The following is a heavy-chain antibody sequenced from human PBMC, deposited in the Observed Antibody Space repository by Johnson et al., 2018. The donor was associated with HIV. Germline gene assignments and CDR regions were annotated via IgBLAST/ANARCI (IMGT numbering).Heavy chain of an antibody. D-gene: IGHD3-22*01. CDR2: IRYDGSNK. J-gene: IGHJ3*01. CDR1: GFTFSDYG. CDR3: AKDVGNYWPDSFDV. Sequence: VQLLESGGGVVQPGGSLRLSCAASGFTFSDYGMHWVRQAPGKGLEWVTFIRYDGSNKYYADSVKGRFTISRDKSKNTLYLQMNSLSTEDTAVYYCAKDVGNYWPDSFDVWGQGTMVTVSS. V-gene: IGHV3-30*02.